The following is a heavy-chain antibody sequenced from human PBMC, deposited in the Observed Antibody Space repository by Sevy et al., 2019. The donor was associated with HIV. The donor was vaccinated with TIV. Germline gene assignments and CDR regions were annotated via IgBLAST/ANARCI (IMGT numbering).Heavy chain of an antibody. CDR2: ISRTTTT. CDR1: GFTFSVYT. Sequence: GGSLRLSCKVSGFTFSVYTMHWVRQAPGKGLEWVSSISRTTTTYYADSVRGRFNISRDNAKNSLYLEMNSLRDDDTAVYYCAREAYYYDSREENWFDPWGQGTLVTVSS. J-gene: IGHJ5*02. D-gene: IGHD3-22*01. V-gene: IGHV3-48*02. CDR3: AREAYYYDSREENWFDP.